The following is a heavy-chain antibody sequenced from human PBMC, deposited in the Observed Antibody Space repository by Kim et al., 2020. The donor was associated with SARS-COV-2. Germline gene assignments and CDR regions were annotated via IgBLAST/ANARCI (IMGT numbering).Heavy chain of an antibody. D-gene: IGHD6-6*01. Sequence: SQKFQGRVTITRDTSASTAYMELSSLRSEDTAVYYCARRIAALDYYGMDVWGQGTTVTVSS. J-gene: IGHJ6*02. CDR3: ARRIAALDYYGMDV. V-gene: IGHV1-3*01.